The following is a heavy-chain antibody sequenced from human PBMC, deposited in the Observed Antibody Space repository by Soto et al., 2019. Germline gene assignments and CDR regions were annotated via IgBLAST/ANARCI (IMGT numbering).Heavy chain of an antibody. V-gene: IGHV3-30*18. Sequence: GGSLRLACAASGFTFRSYGMHWVRQAPGKGLEWVAVISYDGSNKFYADSVKGRFTISRDNSKNTLYLQVNSLRAEDTAMYYCAKDYGSGWPTGDFCGQGTLVTVSS. D-gene: IGHD6-19*01. J-gene: IGHJ4*02. CDR2: ISYDGSNK. CDR3: AKDYGSGWPTGDF. CDR1: GFTFRSYG.